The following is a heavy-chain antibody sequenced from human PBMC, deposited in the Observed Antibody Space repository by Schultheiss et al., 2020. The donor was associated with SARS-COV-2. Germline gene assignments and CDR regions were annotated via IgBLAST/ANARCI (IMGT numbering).Heavy chain of an antibody. J-gene: IGHJ4*02. V-gene: IGHV1-18*01. CDR2: ISAYNGNT. D-gene: IGHD2-2*01. Sequence: ASVKVSCKASGGTFSSYAISWVRQAPGQGLEWMGWISAYNGNTNYAQKLQGRVTMTTDTSTNTAYMELRSLRSDDTAVYYCARDLSLRYQVEGYWGQGTLVTVSS. CDR3: ARDLSLRYQVEGY. CDR1: GGTFSSYA.